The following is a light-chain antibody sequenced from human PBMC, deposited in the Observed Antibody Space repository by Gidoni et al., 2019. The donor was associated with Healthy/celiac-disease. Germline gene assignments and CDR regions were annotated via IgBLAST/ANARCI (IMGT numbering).Light chain of an antibody. V-gene: IGKV1-NL1*01. Sequence: DIQMTQSPSSLSASVGDRVTITCRASQGISNSLAWYQQKPGKAPKLLIYAAARLESGVPSRFSGSGSGTDYTLTISSLQPEDFATYYCQQYYSYPRKTFGQXAKVGIK. CDR3: QQYYSYPRKT. CDR1: QGISNS. CDR2: AAA. J-gene: IGKJ1*01.